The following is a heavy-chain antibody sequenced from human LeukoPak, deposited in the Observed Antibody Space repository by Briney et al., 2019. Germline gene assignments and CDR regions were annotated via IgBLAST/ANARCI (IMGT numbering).Heavy chain of an antibody. J-gene: IGHJ4*02. V-gene: IGHV1-18*01. CDR2: ISAYNGDT. Sequence: ASVKVSCKASGYRFSSSGINWMRQAPGQGLEWMGWISAYNGDTNYAQKLQGRVTMTTDTSTSTAYMDLRSLRSDDTAVYYCARGGYYGSGSFPDYWGQGTLVTVSS. D-gene: IGHD3-10*01. CDR1: GYRFSSSG. CDR3: ARGGYYGSGSFPDY.